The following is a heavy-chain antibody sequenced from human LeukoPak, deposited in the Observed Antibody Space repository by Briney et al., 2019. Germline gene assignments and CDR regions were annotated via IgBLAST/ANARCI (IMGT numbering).Heavy chain of an antibody. D-gene: IGHD2-15*01. CDR3: ARDCSGGSCYSNDAFDI. V-gene: IGHV4-31*03. J-gene: IGHJ3*02. CDR2: IYYSGST. Sequence: SETLSLTCTVSGGSISSGGYYWSWIRQHPGKGLEWIGYIYYSGSTYYNPPLKSRVTISVDTSKNQFSLKLSSVTAADTAVYYCARDCSGGSCYSNDAFDIWGQGTMVTVSS. CDR1: GGSISSGGYY.